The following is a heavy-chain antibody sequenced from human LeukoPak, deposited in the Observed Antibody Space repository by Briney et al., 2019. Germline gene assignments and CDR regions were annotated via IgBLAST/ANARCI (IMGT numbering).Heavy chain of an antibody. J-gene: IGHJ2*01. Sequence: SETLSLTCTVSGGSISSGGYYWSWIRQPPGKGLEWIGHIYHSGSTYYNPSLKSRVTISVDRSKNQFSLKLSSVTAADTAVYYCARGVVVPAAYWYFDLWGRGTLVTVSS. D-gene: IGHD2-2*01. CDR1: GGSISSGGYY. CDR3: ARGVVVPAAYWYFDL. CDR2: IYHSGST. V-gene: IGHV4-30-2*01.